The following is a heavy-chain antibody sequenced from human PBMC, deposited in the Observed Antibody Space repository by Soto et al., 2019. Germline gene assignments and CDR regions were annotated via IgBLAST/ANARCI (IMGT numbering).Heavy chain of an antibody. D-gene: IGHD3-16*01. Sequence: QITLKESGPTLVKPTQTLTLTCTFSGFSLSISGEGVGWIRQPPGKALEWLALIYWSDEKQYSPSLKNRLTITKDTSKNQVVLTRTNMDPVDTGTYYCARLVYRAGGRIFDSWGQGSLVTVSS. CDR2: IYWSDEK. J-gene: IGHJ4*02. CDR1: GFSLSISGEG. V-gene: IGHV2-5*01. CDR3: ARLVYRAGGRIFDS.